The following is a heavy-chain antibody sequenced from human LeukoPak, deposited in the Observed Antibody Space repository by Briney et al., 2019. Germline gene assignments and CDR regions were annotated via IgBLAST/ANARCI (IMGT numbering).Heavy chain of an antibody. V-gene: IGHV3-30-3*01. CDR3: ARGEVYDFVPYYFDS. Sequence: PGRSLRLSCAASGFTFSSYAMHWVRQAPGKGLEWVAVISYDGSNKYYADSVKGRFTISRDNSNNTLYLQMNSLRTEDTAVYSCARGEVYDFVPYYFDSWGQGILVTVSS. CDR1: GFTFSSYA. J-gene: IGHJ4*02. CDR2: ISYDGSNK. D-gene: IGHD3-16*01.